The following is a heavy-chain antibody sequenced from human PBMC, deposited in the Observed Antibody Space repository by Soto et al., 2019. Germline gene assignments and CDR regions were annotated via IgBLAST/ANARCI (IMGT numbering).Heavy chain of an antibody. CDR3: ARGPHTYYYDSSGYYETFDY. Sequence: QVQLVQSGAEVKKPGSSVKVSCKASGGTFSSYAISWVRQAPGQGLEWMGGIIPIFGTANYAQKFQGRVTITADESTSTAYMELSSVRSEDTAVYYCARGPHTYYYDSSGYYETFDYWGQGTLVTVSS. V-gene: IGHV1-69*01. CDR2: IIPIFGTA. D-gene: IGHD3-22*01. CDR1: GGTFSSYA. J-gene: IGHJ4*02.